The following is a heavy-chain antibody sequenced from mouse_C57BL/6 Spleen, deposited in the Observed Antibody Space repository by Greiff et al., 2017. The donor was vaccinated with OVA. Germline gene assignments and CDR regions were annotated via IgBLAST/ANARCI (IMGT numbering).Heavy chain of an antibody. Sequence: QVQLQQSGAELVKPGASVKLSCKASGYAFTSYWMNWVKQRPGRGLEWIGQIYPGDGDTNYNGKFKGKATLTADKSSSPAYMQLSSLTSEDSAVYFCARSGNYKYYAMDYWGQGTSVTVSS. CDR3: ARSGNYKYYAMDY. CDR2: IYPGDGDT. CDR1: GYAFTSYW. V-gene: IGHV1-80*01. D-gene: IGHD2-1*01. J-gene: IGHJ4*01.